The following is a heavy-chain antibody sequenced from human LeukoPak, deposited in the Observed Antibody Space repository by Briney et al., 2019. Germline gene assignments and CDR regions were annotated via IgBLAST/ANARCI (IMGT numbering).Heavy chain of an antibody. Sequence: GGSLRLSCAASGFTFSNAWMSWVRQAPGKGLEWVGRIKSKTDGGTTDYAAPVKGRFTISRDDSKNTLYLQMNSLKTEDTAVYYCTTNSGWRKTFDYWGQGTLVTVSS. CDR3: TTNSGWRKTFDY. CDR2: IKSKTDGGTT. V-gene: IGHV3-15*01. D-gene: IGHD6-19*01. CDR1: GFTFSNAW. J-gene: IGHJ4*02.